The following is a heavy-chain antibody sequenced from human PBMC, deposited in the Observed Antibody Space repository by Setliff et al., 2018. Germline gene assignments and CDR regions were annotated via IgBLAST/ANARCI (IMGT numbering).Heavy chain of an antibody. CDR2: INRDGSNI. CDR1: GFTFSNYW. J-gene: IGHJ5*02. CDR3: ARAFGGNSVYNYFDP. V-gene: IGHV3-74*01. Sequence: GGSLRLSCAASGFTFSNYWMHWVRQAPGKGLVWVSHINRDGSNIRYADSVKGRFTISRDIAKNTLYLQINSLRAEDTAVYYCARAFGGNSVYNYFDPWGQGTLVTVSS. D-gene: IGHD2-21*02.